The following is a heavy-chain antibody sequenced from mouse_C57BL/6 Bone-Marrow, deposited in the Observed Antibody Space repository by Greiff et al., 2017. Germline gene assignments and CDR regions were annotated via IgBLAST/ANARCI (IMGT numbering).Heavy chain of an antibody. CDR1: GFTFTDYY. Sequence: EVQLVESGGGLVQPGGSLSLSCAASGFTFTDYYMSWVRQPPGKALEWLGFIRNKANGYTTEYSASVKGRFTISRDNSQSILYLQMNALRAEDSATYYCARRSSHAMDYWGQGTSVTVSS. J-gene: IGHJ4*01. CDR3: ARRSSHAMDY. V-gene: IGHV7-3*01. D-gene: IGHD1-1*01. CDR2: IRNKANGYTT.